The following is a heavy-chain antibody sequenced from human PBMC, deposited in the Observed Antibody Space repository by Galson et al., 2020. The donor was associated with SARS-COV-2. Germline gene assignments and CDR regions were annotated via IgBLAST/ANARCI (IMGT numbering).Heavy chain of an antibody. V-gene: IGHV3-48*04. J-gene: IGHJ4*02. CDR2: LSSYSSTI. CDR1: GFTFSSYS. CDR3: TRPNFDY. Sequence: GGSLRLSCAASGFTFSSYSMNWVRQAPGTGLEWVAYLSSYSSTIYYTDSVKGRFTISRDNAKNSLYLQMNSLRAEDTAVYYCTRPNFDYWGQGTLVTVSS.